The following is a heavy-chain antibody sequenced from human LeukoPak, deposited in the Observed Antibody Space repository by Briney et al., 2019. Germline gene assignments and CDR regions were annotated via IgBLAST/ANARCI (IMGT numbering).Heavy chain of an antibody. CDR3: ARTKYSSGWYVVRSGDPFDY. J-gene: IGHJ4*02. V-gene: IGHV4-30-4*08. CDR1: SGSISSGDYY. D-gene: IGHD6-19*01. CDR2: IYYSGST. Sequence: SETLSLTCTVSSGSISSGDYYWTWIRQPPGKGLEWIGYIYYSGSTYYNPSLQSRVTISVDTSKNQFSLKLSSVTAADTAVYYCARTKYSSGWYVVRSGDPFDYWGQGTLVTVSS.